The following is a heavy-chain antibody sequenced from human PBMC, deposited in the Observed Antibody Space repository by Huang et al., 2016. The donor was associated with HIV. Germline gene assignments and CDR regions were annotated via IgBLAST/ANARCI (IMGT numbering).Heavy chain of an antibody. CDR1: GFTFINYW. Sequence: EVQLVESGGGLVQPGGSLRLSCAASGFTFINYWMHWVRQVPGKGLLWVSRVDSDGTYTIYADSVKGRFTISRDNAKNTVYLQMNSLTDDDTAVYYCARGGFNHAFDIWGQGTGVTVSS. V-gene: IGHV3-74*01. CDR3: ARGGFNHAFDI. J-gene: IGHJ3*02. D-gene: IGHD3-10*01. CDR2: VDSDGTYT.